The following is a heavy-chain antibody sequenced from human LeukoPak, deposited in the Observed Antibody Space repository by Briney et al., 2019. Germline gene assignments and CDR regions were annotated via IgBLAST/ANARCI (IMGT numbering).Heavy chain of an antibody. CDR1: GFTLSNYG. D-gene: IGHD5-18*01. Sequence: PGGSLRLSCAASGFTLSNYGIHWVRQAPGKGLEWVAFIRYDGSNKYYADSVKGRFTISRDNSKNTLYLQMNSLRAEDTAVYYCAKVFGGYSYGPRDDYWGQGTLVTVSS. CDR3: AKVFGGYSYGPRDDY. V-gene: IGHV3-30*02. J-gene: IGHJ4*02. CDR2: IRYDGSNK.